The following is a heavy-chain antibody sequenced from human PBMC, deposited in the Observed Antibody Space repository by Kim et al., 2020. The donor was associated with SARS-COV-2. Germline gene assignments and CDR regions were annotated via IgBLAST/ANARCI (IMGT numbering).Heavy chain of an antibody. Sequence: SETLSLTCTVSGGSISSGGYYWSWIRQHPGKGLEWIGYIYYSGSTYYNPSLKSRVTISVDTSKKQFSLKLSSVTAADTAVYYCASTLGIAVAGTLLGDAFDIWGQGTMVTVSS. CDR1: GGSISSGGYY. V-gene: IGHV4-31*03. J-gene: IGHJ3*02. CDR3: ASTLGIAVAGTLLGDAFDI. CDR2: IYYSGST. D-gene: IGHD6-19*01.